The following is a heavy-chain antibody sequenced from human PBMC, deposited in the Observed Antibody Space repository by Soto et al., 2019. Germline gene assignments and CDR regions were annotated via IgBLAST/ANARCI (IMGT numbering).Heavy chain of an antibody. J-gene: IGHJ5*02. V-gene: IGHV3-21*01. Sequence: KPGGSLRLSCAASGFTFSSYSMNWVRQAPGKGLEWVSSISSSSSYIYYADSVKGRFTISRDNAKNSLYLQMNSLRAEDTAVYYCARQLLDPKIAAAGNNWFDPWGQGTLVPSPQ. CDR2: ISSSSSYI. CDR3: ARQLLDPKIAAAGNNWFDP. CDR1: GFTFSSYS. D-gene: IGHD6-13*01.